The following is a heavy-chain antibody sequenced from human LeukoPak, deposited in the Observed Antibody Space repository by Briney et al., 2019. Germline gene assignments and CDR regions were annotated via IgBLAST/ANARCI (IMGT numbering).Heavy chain of an antibody. CDR1: GGTFSNYA. J-gene: IGHJ4*02. V-gene: IGHV1-69*13. CDR2: IIPIPGTA. D-gene: IGHD2-2*01. Sequence: ASVKVSCKASGGTFSNYAISWVRQAPGQGLEWMGGIIPIPGTANYAQKLQDRVTITADASTSTAYMELSSLRSEDTAVYYCATYCSSTSCYIWGYYFDYWGQGTLVTVSS. CDR3: ATYCSSTSCYIWGYYFDY.